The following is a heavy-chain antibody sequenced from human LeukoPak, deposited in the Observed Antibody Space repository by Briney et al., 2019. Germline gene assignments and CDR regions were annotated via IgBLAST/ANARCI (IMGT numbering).Heavy chain of an antibody. J-gene: IGHJ4*02. Sequence: PGESLKISCKGSGYSFTSYWIGWVRQMLGKGLEWMGIIYPGDSDTRYSPSFQGQITIPADKSISTAYLQWISLKASDTAMYYCARGQGIAVAGKYDYWGQGTLVTVSS. D-gene: IGHD6-19*01. CDR1: GYSFTSYW. CDR2: IYPGDSDT. V-gene: IGHV5-51*01. CDR3: ARGQGIAVAGKYDY.